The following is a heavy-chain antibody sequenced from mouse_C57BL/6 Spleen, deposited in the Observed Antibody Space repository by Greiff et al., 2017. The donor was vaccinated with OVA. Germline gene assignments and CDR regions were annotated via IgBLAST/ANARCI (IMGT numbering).Heavy chain of an antibody. CDR3: ARGEIYYDYLAWFAY. CDR1: GYSITSGYY. J-gene: IGHJ3*01. Sequence: DVKLQESGPGLVKPSQSLSLTCSVTGYSITSGYYWNWIRQFPGNKLEWMGYISYDGSNNYNPSLKNRISITRDTSKNQFFLKLNSVTTEDTATYYCARGEIYYDYLAWFAYWGQGTLVTVSA. D-gene: IGHD2-4*01. V-gene: IGHV3-6*01. CDR2: ISYDGSN.